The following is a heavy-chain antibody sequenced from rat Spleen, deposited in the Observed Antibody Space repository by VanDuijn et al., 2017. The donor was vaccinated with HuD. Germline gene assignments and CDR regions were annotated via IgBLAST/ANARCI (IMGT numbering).Heavy chain of an antibody. V-gene: IGHV5-27*01. J-gene: IGHJ2*01. CDR1: GLSFTNYY. D-gene: IGHD1-2*01. Sequence: EVQLVESGGGFVQFGRSLKLSCVASGLSFTNYYMAWVRQAPTKGLEWVAYISTGGGNTYYRDSVKGRFTISRDNAKSTLYLQMNSLRSEDTATYYCARVYLSFDYWGQGVMVTVSS. CDR2: ISTGGGNT. CDR3: ARVYLSFDY.